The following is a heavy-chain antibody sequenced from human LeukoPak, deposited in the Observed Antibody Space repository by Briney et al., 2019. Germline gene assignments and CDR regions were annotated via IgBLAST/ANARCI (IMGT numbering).Heavy chain of an antibody. V-gene: IGHV4-4*02. CDR3: ARAIYCTNGVCYTMGVDV. D-gene: IGHD2-8*01. Sequence: SGTLSLTCAVSGGSISSSNWWSWVRQPPGKGLEWIGEIYHSGSTNYNPSLKSRVTISVDKSKNQFSLKPSSVTAADTAVYYCARAIYCTNGVCYTMGVDVWGRGTTVTVSS. CDR2: IYHSGST. CDR1: GGSISSSNW. J-gene: IGHJ6*04.